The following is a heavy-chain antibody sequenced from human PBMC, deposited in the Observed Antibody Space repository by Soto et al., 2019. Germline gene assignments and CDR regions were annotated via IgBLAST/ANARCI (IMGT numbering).Heavy chain of an antibody. D-gene: IGHD6-19*01. CDR3: ARDQWLKVPAVVGDKFDS. V-gene: IGHV1-18*04. J-gene: IGHJ5*01. Sequence: QVQLVQSGGEEKKPGASVKVSCKASGYDFIGHGISWVRQARGQGLEWMGWINSYNGDTKYARKYQDRINSTKDKSTRTVYMELTSLRSDDTAVYYWARDQWLKVPAVVGDKFDSWGQGTLVTVAS. CDR1: GYDFIGHG. CDR2: INSYNGDT.